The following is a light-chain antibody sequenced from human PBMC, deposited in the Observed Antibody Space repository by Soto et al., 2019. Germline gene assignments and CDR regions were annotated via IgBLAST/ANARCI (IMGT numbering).Light chain of an antibody. CDR2: GAS. CDR3: QQAYSFPIT. Sequence: DIQVTQSPSSVSASVGDRVTITCLASQDIAGYLAWYQHKPGRTPELLIHGASRLQSGVPARFSGSGSGTDFPLSINSLQPEDFETYYCQQAYSFPITFGQGTRLEIK. J-gene: IGKJ5*01. CDR1: QDIAGY. V-gene: IGKV1D-12*01.